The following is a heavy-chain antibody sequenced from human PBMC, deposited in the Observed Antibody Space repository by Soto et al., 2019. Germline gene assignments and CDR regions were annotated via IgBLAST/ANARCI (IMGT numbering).Heavy chain of an antibody. J-gene: IGHJ4*02. CDR2: ISAYNGNT. Sequence: ASVKVSCKASGYTFTSCGISWVRQAPGQGLEWMGWISAYNGNTNYAQKLQGRVTMTTDTSTSTAYMELRSLRSDDTAVYYCARVPPTVVNFDYWGQGTLVTVSS. CDR1: GYTFTSCG. CDR3: ARVPPTVVNFDY. V-gene: IGHV1-18*01. D-gene: IGHD4-17*01.